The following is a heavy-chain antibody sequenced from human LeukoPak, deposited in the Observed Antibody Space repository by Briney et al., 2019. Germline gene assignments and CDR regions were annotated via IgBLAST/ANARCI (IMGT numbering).Heavy chain of an antibody. CDR2: INPNSGGT. CDR3: VRSYGSGSSYFDY. V-gene: IGHV1-2*02. Sequence: ASVKVSCKASGYTFTGYYMHWVRQAPGQGLEWMGWINPNSGGTNYAQKFQGRVTMTRDTSISTAYMELNRLRSDDTAVYYCVRSYGSGSSYFDYWGQGTLVTVSS. J-gene: IGHJ4*02. D-gene: IGHD3-10*01. CDR1: GYTFTGYY.